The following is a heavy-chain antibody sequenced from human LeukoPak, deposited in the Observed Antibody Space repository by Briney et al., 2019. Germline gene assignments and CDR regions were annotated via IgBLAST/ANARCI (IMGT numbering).Heavy chain of an antibody. CDR2: IKSKTDGGTT. Sequence: GGSLRLSCAASGFTFSNAWMSWVRQAPGKGLEWVGRIKSKTDGGTTDYAAPVKGRFTISRDNSKNTLYLQMNSLRVEDRAVYYCARTIAVAGDCWGQGTLVTVSS. D-gene: IGHD6-19*01. CDR1: GFTFSNAW. CDR3: ARTIAVAGDC. V-gene: IGHV3-15*01. J-gene: IGHJ4*02.